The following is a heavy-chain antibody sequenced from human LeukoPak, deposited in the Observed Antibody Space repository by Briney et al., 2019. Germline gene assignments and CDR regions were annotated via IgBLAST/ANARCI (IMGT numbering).Heavy chain of an antibody. V-gene: IGHV1-69*04. CDR3: ARVYYYGSGRDYYYGMDV. CDR2: IIPILGIA. CDR1: GGTFSSYA. J-gene: IGHJ6*02. D-gene: IGHD3-10*01. Sequence: GASVKVSCKASGGTFSSYAISWVRQAPGQGLEWMGRIIPILGIANYAQKFQGRVTITADKSTSTAYMELSSLRSEDTAVYYCARVYYYGSGRDYYYGMDVWGQGTTVTVSS.